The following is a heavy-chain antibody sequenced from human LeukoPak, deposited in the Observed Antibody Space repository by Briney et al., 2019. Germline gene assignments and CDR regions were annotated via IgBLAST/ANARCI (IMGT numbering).Heavy chain of an antibody. Sequence: PSETLSLTCAVSGYSISSGYYWGWIRQPPGKGLEWIGSIYHSGSTYYNPSLKSRVTISVDTSKNQFSLKLSSATAADTAVYYCARSTDYWGQGTLVTVSS. J-gene: IGHJ4*02. CDR1: GYSISSGYY. D-gene: IGHD2-2*01. CDR3: ARSTDY. CDR2: IYHSGST. V-gene: IGHV4-38-2*01.